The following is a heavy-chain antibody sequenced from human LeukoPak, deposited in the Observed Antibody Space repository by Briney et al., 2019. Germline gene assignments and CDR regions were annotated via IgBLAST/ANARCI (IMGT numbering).Heavy chain of an antibody. CDR1: GFTFSTYN. CDR2: ISSSSSTI. V-gene: IGHV3-48*02. Sequence: GGSLRLSCAASGFTFSTYNMNWVRQAPGKGLEWVSYISSSSSTIYYADSVKGRFTTSRDNAKNSLYLQMNSLRDEDTAVYYCASFSSWYVNWFDPWGQGTLVTVSS. D-gene: IGHD6-13*01. J-gene: IGHJ5*02. CDR3: ASFSSWYVNWFDP.